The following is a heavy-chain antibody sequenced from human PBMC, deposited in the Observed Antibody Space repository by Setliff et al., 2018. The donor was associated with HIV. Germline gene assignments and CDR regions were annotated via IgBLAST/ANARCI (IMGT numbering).Heavy chain of an antibody. V-gene: IGHV4-4*07. J-gene: IGHJ3*02. CDR3: ARENYDTSGYDAFDI. CDR1: GGSINSYY. Sequence: SETLSLTCTVSGGSINSYYWSWIRQPAGKGLEWIGRIYASGSTSYNPSLKSRITMSVGMSKSRFSLKVISVTAADTAVYYCARENYDTSGYDAFDIWGQGTMVTVSS. CDR2: IYASGST. D-gene: IGHD3-22*01.